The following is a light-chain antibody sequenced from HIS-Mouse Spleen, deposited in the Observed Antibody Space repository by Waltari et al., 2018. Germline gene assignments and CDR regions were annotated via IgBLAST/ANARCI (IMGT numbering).Light chain of an antibody. J-gene: IGLJ3*02. CDR2: EVS. CDR1: SRDVGGYNY. V-gene: IGLV2-8*01. Sequence: QSALTQPPSASGSPGQSVPISCTGTSRDVGGYNYVSWYQQHPGKAPKLTIYEVSKRPSGVPDRFSGSKSGNTASLTVSGLQAEDEADYYCSSYAGSNKVFGGGTKLTVL. CDR3: SSYAGSNKV.